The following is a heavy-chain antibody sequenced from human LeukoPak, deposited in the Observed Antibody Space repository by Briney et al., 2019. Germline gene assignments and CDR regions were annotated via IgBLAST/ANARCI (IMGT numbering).Heavy chain of an antibody. Sequence: GGSLRLSCAASGFTFSSYSMNWVRQAPGKGLEWVSSISSSSSYIYYADSVKGRFTISRDNAKNSLYLQMNSLRAEDTAVYYCARPPSHYYGSGSYYNSWGQGTLVTVSS. CDR2: ISSSSSYI. CDR3: ARPPSHYYGSGSYYNS. J-gene: IGHJ4*02. D-gene: IGHD3-10*01. V-gene: IGHV3-21*01. CDR1: GFTFSSYS.